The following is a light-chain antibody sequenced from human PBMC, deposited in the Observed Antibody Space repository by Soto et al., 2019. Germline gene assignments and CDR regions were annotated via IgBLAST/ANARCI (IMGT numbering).Light chain of an antibody. CDR3: QHYNSFPYT. CDR1: ESISLW. CDR2: KAS. J-gene: IGKJ2*01. Sequence: DIQMTQSPSTLSASVGDRVTITCRASESISLWLAWFQQKPGKAPKLLIYKASTLASGVPSRFSGSGSGPEFTLTIRSLQPDDFAIYYCQHYNSFPYTFGQGTKVDI. V-gene: IGKV1-5*03.